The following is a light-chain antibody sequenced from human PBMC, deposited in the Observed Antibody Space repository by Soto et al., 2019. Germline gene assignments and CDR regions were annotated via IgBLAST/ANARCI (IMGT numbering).Light chain of an antibody. J-gene: IGLJ1*01. CDR1: SNDVGSYHL. CDR3: CSYAGSSTFV. V-gene: IGLV2-23*01. CDR2: EGS. Sequence: QSALTQPASVSGSPGQSITISCTGTSNDVGSYHLVSWYQHHPGKAPKLMIYEGSKRPSGASNRFSGSKSGNTASLTISGLQAEDEADYYCCSYAGSSTFVFGTGTKLTVL.